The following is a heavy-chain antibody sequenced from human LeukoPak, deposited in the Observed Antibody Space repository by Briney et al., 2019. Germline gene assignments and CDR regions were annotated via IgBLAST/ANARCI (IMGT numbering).Heavy chain of an antibody. CDR1: GGSISSYY. J-gene: IGHJ4*02. V-gene: IGHV4-59*12. CDR3: ARKMEGATTGIDD. CDR2: IYYSGST. D-gene: IGHD1-26*01. Sequence: PSETLSLTCTVSGGSISSYYWSWIRQPPGKGLEWIGYIYYSGSTNYNPSLKSRVTISVDTSKNQFSLKLTSVTAADTAVYYCARKMEGATTGIDDWGQGTLVTVSS.